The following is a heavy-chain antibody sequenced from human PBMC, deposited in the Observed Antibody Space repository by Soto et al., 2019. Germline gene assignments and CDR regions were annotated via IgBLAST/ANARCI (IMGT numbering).Heavy chain of an antibody. CDR1: GFTFGSYA. J-gene: IGHJ6*02. D-gene: IGHD6-13*01. V-gene: IGHV3-30-3*01. Sequence: GGSLRLSCAASGFTFGSYAMHWVRQAPGKGLEWVAVISYDGSNKYYADSVKGRFTISRDNSKNTLYLQMNSLRAEDTAVYYCAREDPDPQLVPPYYYYYGMDVWGQGTTVTVSS. CDR2: ISYDGSNK. CDR3: AREDPDPQLVPPYYYYYGMDV.